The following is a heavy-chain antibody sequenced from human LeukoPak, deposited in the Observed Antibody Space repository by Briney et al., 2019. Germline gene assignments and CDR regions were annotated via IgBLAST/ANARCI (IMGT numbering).Heavy chain of an antibody. CDR3: ARLTKRAFDI. CDR1: GFTFSSYW. Sequence: GGSLRLSCAASGFTFSSYWMTWVRQAPGKGLEWVANIKQDGSEKYYVDSVKGRFTISRDNGMNSLYLQMNSLRAEDTAVFYCARLTKRAFDIWGRGTMVTVSS. CDR2: IKQDGSEK. J-gene: IGHJ3*02. V-gene: IGHV3-7*01.